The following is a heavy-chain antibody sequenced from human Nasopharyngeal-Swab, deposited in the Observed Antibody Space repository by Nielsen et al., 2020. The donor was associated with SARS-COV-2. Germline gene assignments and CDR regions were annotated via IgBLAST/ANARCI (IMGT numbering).Heavy chain of an antibody. CDR1: GFTFSSYS. V-gene: IGHV3-21*01. Sequence: GESLKISCAASGFTFSSYSMNWVRQAPGKGLEWVSSISSSSSYIYYADSVKGRFTISRDNAKNSLYLRMNSLRAEDTAVYYLAREGSSSIVGATFFDYWGQGTLVTVSS. J-gene: IGHJ4*02. CDR3: AREGSSSIVGATFFDY. CDR2: ISSSSSYI. D-gene: IGHD1-26*01.